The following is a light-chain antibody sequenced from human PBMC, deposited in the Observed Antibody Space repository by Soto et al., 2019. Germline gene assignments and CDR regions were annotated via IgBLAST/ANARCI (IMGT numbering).Light chain of an antibody. CDR2: GAS. V-gene: IGKV3-20*01. Sequence: EIVMTQSTVTLSVSPGERATLSCRASQSVSSNLAWYQQKPGQAPRLLIYGASSRATGIPDRFSGSGSGTDFTLTISRLEPEDFAVYYCQQYGSSPPLTFGGGTKVDIK. CDR3: QQYGSSPPLT. CDR1: QSVSSN. J-gene: IGKJ4*01.